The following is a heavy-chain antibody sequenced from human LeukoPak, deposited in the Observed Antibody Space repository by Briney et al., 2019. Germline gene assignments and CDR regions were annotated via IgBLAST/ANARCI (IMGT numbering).Heavy chain of an antibody. CDR2: IYYSVST. J-gene: IGHJ4*02. CDR1: GGSISSYY. Sequence: PSETLSLTCTVSGGSISSYYWSWIRQPPGKGLEWIGYIYYSVSTNYNPSLKSRVTISVDTSKNQFSLKLSSVTAADTAVYYCARGPDTLPSYYFDYWGQGTLVTVSS. CDR3: ARGPDTLPSYYFDY. D-gene: IGHD2-2*02. V-gene: IGHV4-59*01.